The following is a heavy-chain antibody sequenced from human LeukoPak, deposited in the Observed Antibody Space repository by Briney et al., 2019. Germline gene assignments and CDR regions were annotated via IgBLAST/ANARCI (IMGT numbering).Heavy chain of an antibody. D-gene: IGHD2-2*01. CDR1: GYTFTGYY. Sequence: ASVTVSCKASGYTFTGYYMHWVRQAPGQGLEWMGWINPNSGGTNYAQKFQGRVTMTRDTSTSTVYMELSSLRSEDTAVYYCARDWAYQLPRLGYGMDVWGQGTTVTVSS. CDR3: ARDWAYQLPRLGYGMDV. CDR2: INPNSGGT. J-gene: IGHJ6*02. V-gene: IGHV1-2*02.